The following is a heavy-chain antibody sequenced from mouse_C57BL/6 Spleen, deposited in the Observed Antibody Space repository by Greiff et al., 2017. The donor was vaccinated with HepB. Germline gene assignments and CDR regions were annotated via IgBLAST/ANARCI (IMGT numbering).Heavy chain of an antibody. Sequence: QVQLQQPGAELVKPGASVKVSCKASGYTFTSYWMHWVKQRPGQGLEWIGVIDPSDSYTNYNQKFKGKATLTVDTSSSTAYMQLSSLTSEDSAVYDCARRGMVTTAGYDCDYWGQGTTLTVSS. CDR2: IDPSDSYT. J-gene: IGHJ2*01. V-gene: IGHV1-59*01. CDR3: ARRGMVTTAGYDCDY. CDR1: GYTFTSYW. D-gene: IGHD2-2*01.